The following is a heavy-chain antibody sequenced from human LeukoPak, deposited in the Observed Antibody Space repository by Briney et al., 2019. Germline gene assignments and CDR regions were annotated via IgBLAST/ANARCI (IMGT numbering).Heavy chain of an antibody. CDR3: AREGEVVAASYYYYYYMDV. V-gene: IGHV3-30-3*01. CDR1: GFTFSSYA. CDR2: ISYDGSNK. D-gene: IGHD2-15*01. Sequence: GESLKISCAASGFTFSSYAMHWVRQAPGKGLEWVAVISYDGSNKYYADSVKGRFTISRDNFKNTLYLQMNSLRAEDTAVYYCAREGEVVAASYYYYYYMDVWGKGTTVTVSS. J-gene: IGHJ6*03.